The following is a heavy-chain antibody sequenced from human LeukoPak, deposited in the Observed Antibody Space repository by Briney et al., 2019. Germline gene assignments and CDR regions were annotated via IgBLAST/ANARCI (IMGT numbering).Heavy chain of an antibody. J-gene: IGHJ4*02. V-gene: IGHV3-74*01. CDR3: ARGVHYGSDY. CDR2: INSDGSTT. D-gene: IGHD4-17*01. CDR1: GFTFSTHF. Sequence: GGSLRLSCAASGFTFSTHFMHWVRQAPGKGLVWVSRINSDGSTTNHADSVKGRFTISRDNAKNTLYLQMDSLRAEDTAVYFCARGVHYGSDYWGQGTLVTVSS.